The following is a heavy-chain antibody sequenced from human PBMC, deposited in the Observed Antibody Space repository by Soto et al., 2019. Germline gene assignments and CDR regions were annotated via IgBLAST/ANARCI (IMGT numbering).Heavy chain of an antibody. D-gene: IGHD4-17*01. CDR3: AKILSTVTTYYYGMDV. CDR1: GFSFSTYP. CDR2: ISGSGGDT. V-gene: IGHV3-23*01. Sequence: GGSLRLSCAASGFSFSTYPMTWVRQAPGKRLEGGSSISGSGGDTYYIDSVKVRFTISRDNSKNTVYLQMNSLRAEDTAVYYCAKILSTVTTYYYGMDVWGQGTTVTVSS. J-gene: IGHJ6*02.